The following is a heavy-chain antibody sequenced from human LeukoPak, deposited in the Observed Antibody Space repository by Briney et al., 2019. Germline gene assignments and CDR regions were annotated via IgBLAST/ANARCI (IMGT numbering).Heavy chain of an antibody. V-gene: IGHV7-4-1*02. J-gene: IGHJ6*03. Sequence: ASVKVSCKASGYTFTSYAMNWVRQAPGQGLEWMGWINTNTGNPTYAQGFTGRFVFSLDTSVSTAYLQISSLKAGDTAVYYCARCIAAAGYYYYYYMDVWGKGTTVTVSS. D-gene: IGHD6-13*01. CDR1: GYTFTSYA. CDR3: ARCIAAAGYYYYYYMDV. CDR2: INTNTGNP.